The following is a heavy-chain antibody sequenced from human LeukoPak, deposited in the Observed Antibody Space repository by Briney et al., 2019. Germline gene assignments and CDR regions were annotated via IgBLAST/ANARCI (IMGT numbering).Heavy chain of an antibody. V-gene: IGHV3-7*03. CDR3: VKNSGWYCLDY. D-gene: IGHD6-13*01. CDR1: GFSFSNYW. Sequence: PGGALRLSCEASGFSFSNYWMTWVRQAPGKGREWVADINQNGGQSYYVDSVKGRFTLSRDNAKNSLFLQLNSLRAEDTAVYYCVKNSGWYCLDYWGQGITVIVSS. J-gene: IGHJ4*02. CDR2: INQNGGQS.